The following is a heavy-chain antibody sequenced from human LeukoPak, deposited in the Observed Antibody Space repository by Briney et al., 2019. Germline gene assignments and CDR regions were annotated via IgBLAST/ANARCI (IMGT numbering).Heavy chain of an antibody. CDR2: IKQDGSEK. J-gene: IGHJ4*02. CDR3: ARDYGPTRESDY. D-gene: IGHD3-10*01. CDR1: GFTFSDYW. Sequence: PGGSLRLSCAASGFTFSDYWMTWVRQAPGKGLEWVANIKQDGSEKYYLDSVKGRFTISRDNAKNSVYLQMNSLRAEDTAVFYCARDYGPTRESDYWGQGTLVTVA. V-gene: IGHV3-7*01.